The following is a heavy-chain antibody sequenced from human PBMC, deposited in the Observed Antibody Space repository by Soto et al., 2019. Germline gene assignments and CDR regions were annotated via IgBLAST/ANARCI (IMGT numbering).Heavy chain of an antibody. CDR3: ARGRGYCSGGSCYPERLPDDY. CDR2: IWYDGSNK. V-gene: IGHV3-33*01. J-gene: IGHJ4*02. D-gene: IGHD2-15*01. CDR1: GVTVCSYG. Sequence: GGSPRLCCAACGVTVCSYGMDGVRQEPGKGLEWVAVIWYDGSNKYYADSVKGRFTISRDNSKNTLYLQMNSLRAEDTAVYYCARGRGYCSGGSCYPERLPDDYWGQGTLVTVSS.